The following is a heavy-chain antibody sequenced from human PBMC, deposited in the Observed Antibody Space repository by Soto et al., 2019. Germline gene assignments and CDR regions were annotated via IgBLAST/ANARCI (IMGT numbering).Heavy chain of an antibody. Sequence: SGPTLVNPTQTLTLTFTFSGFSLITSGMCVSWIRQPPGKALEWLALIDWDDDKYYSTSLKTRLTISKDTSKNQVVLTMTNMDPVDTATYYCARILAEGSNPSYYYYGMDVWGQGTTVTVSS. CDR3: ARILAEGSNPSYYYYGMDV. V-gene: IGHV2-70*01. CDR2: IDWDDDK. CDR1: GFSLITSGMC. D-gene: IGHD4-4*01. J-gene: IGHJ6*02.